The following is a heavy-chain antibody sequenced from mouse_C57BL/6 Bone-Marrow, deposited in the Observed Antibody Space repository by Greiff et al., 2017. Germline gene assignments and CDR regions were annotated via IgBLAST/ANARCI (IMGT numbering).Heavy chain of an antibody. J-gene: IGHJ3*01. Sequence: EVQLQQSGPELVKPGASVKIPCKASGYTFTDYNMDWVKQSHGKSLEWIGDINPNNGGTIYNQKFKGKATLTVDKSSSTAYMELRSLTSEDTAVYYCAGLGPFAYWGQGTLVTVSA. D-gene: IGHD3-3*01. V-gene: IGHV1-18*01. CDR3: AGLGPFAY. CDR2: INPNNGGT. CDR1: GYTFTDYN.